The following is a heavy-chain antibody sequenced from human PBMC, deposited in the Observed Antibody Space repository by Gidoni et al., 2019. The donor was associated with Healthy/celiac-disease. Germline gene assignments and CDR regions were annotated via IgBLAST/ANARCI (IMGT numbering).Heavy chain of an antibody. CDR2: IIPIFGTA. V-gene: IGHV1-69*01. CDR1: GGTFRSYA. CDR3: AIGGGYSYGWRTNLEGYFDY. J-gene: IGHJ4*02. Sequence: QGQLEQSGAEVKKPGSSVKVSCRASGGTFRSYAISWVRQAPGQGLEWMGGIIPIFGTANYAQKFQGRVTITADEATSTAYMELSSLRSEDTAVYYCAIGGGYSYGWRTNLEGYFDYWGQGTLVTVSS. D-gene: IGHD5-18*01.